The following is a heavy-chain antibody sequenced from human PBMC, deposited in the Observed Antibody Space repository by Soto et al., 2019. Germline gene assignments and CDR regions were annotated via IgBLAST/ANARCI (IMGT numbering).Heavy chain of an antibody. V-gene: IGHV3-30*18. CDR3: AKRRTYYDFWSGSSCYYGMDV. D-gene: IGHD3-3*01. Sequence: PGGSLRLSCAASGFTFSSYGMHWVRQAPGKGLEWVAVISYDGSNKYYADSVKGRFTISRDNSKNTLYLQMNSLRAEDTAVYYCAKRRTYYDFWSGSSCYYGMDVWGQGTTVTVSS. CDR2: ISYDGSNK. J-gene: IGHJ6*02. CDR1: GFTFSSYG.